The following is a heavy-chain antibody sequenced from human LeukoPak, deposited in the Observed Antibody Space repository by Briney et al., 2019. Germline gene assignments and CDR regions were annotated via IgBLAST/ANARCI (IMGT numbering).Heavy chain of an antibody. CDR1: GFTFTTYW. CDR3: ARDKDYGDSYFDY. J-gene: IGHJ4*02. CDR2: IKQDGTEK. D-gene: IGHD4-17*01. V-gene: IGHV3-7*01. Sequence: GESLRLSCAASGFTFTTYWMSWVRQAPGKGLEWVANIKQDGTEKYYVDSVKGRFTISRDNAKNSLYLQMNSLRAEDTAVYYCARDKDYGDSYFDYWGQGILVTVSS.